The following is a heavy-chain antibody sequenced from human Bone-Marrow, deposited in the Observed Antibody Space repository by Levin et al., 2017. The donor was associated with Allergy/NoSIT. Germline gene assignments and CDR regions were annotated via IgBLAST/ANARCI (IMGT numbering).Heavy chain of an antibody. CDR2: ISWNSGII. D-gene: IGHD3-10*01. CDR3: TKENPSLWLN. CDR1: GFTFDDFA. Sequence: GGSLRLSCAGSGFTFDDFAFHWVRQAPGKGLEWVSGISWNSGIIKYEDSVKGRFTISRDNAKKHVYLQMDSLTPDDSAVYYCTKENPSLWLNWGQGTLVTVSS. V-gene: IGHV3-9*01. J-gene: IGHJ4*02.